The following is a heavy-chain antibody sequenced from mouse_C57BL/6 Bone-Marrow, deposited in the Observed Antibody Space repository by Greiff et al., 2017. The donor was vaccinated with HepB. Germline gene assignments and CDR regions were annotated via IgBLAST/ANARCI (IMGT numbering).Heavy chain of an antibody. CDR3: ARSSNYYAMDD. V-gene: IGHV1-7*01. D-gene: IGHD2-5*01. Sequence: VQLVESGAELAKPGASVKLSCKASGYTFTSYWMHWVKQRPGQGLEWIGYINPSSGYTKYNQKFKDKATLTADKSSSTAYMQLSSLTYEDSAGYYCARSSNYYAMDDWGQGTSVTVSS. CDR1: GYTFTSYW. J-gene: IGHJ4*01. CDR2: INPSSGYT.